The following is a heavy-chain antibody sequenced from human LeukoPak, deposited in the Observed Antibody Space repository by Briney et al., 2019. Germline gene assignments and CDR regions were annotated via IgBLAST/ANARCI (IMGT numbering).Heavy chain of an antibody. Sequence: KPSETLSLTCAVYGGSFSGYYWSWIRQPAGKGLEWIGEINHSGSTNYNPSLKSRVTISVDTSKNQFSLKLSSVTAADTAVYYCARRLAARPRIDYWGQGTLVTVSS. J-gene: IGHJ4*02. D-gene: IGHD6-6*01. CDR3: ARRLAARPRIDY. CDR1: GGSFSGYY. CDR2: INHSGST. V-gene: IGHV4-34*01.